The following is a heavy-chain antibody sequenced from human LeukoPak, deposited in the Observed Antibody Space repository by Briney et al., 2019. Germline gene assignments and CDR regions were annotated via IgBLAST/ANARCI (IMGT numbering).Heavy chain of an antibody. CDR1: GGSIRGYY. CDR2: IFYSGST. CDR3: ARHGQTSMVPIDY. D-gene: IGHD5-18*01. V-gene: IGHV4-59*08. Sequence: SETLSLTCTVSGGSIRGYYWSWIRQPPGRTLEWIGYIFYSGSTNYNPSLKGRATILVDTSRNQFALKVTSVTAADTAVYYCARHGQTSMVPIDYWGQGTLVTVSS. J-gene: IGHJ4*02.